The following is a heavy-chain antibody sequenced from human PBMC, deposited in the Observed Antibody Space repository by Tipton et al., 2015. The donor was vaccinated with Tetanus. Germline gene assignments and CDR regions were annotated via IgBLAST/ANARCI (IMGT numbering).Heavy chain of an antibody. Sequence: TLSLTCTVSGGSISSGGYYWSWIRQHPGKGLEWIGYIYYSGSTYYNPPLKSRVTISVDTPKNRFSLKLSSVTAADTAVFYCARVARFGVPSAPSGRDVWAQGTPVPVPS. D-gene: IGHD3-16*01. CDR1: GGSISSGGYY. J-gene: IGHJ6*02. V-gene: IGHV4-31*03. CDR2: IYYSGST. CDR3: ARVARFGVPSAPSGRDV.